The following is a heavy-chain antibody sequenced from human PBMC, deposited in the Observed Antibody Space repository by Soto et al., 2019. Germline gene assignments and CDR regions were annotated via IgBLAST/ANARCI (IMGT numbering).Heavy chain of an antibody. J-gene: IGHJ6*02. CDR3: SGDTSLEYGMDV. CDR2: IRTKGNNYAP. CDR1: GFTFSGSA. D-gene: IGHD3-3*01. Sequence: EVQLVESGGGLVQPGGSLKLSCAASGFTFSGSAMHWVRQASGKGLEWVGRIRTKGNNYAPAYAASVRGRIIISRDGSKNRAYLQMTSLKTEETAVYYCSGDTSLEYGMDVWGRGTTVTVFS. V-gene: IGHV3-73*02.